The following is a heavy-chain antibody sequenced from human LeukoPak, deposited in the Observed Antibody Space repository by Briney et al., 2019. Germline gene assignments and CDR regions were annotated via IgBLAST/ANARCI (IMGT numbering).Heavy chain of an antibody. V-gene: IGHV3-30*02. Sequence: PGGSLRLSCAASGFTFSTYGMHWVRQAPGKGLEWVASIRYDGSDKYYADSVKGRFTISRDNYKNTLSLQMNSLRPEDTAVYYCTRAGGLVRGVHYYYYMDVWGKGTTVTISS. CDR3: TRAGGLVRGVHYYYYMDV. D-gene: IGHD3-10*01. CDR2: IRYDGSDK. CDR1: GFTFSTYG. J-gene: IGHJ6*03.